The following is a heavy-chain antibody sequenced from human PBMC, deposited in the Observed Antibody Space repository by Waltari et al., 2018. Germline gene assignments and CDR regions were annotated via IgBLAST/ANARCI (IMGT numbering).Heavy chain of an antibody. D-gene: IGHD3-10*01. CDR1: GYTFTSYY. V-gene: IGHV1-46*01. CDR3: ARVPHLVYYYYGMDV. J-gene: IGHJ6*02. CDR2: INPSGGST. Sequence: QVQLVQSGAEVKKPGASVKVSCKASGYTFTSYYMHWVRQAPGQGLEWMGIINPSGGSTSYAQKFQGRVTMTRDTSTSTVYMELSSLRSEDTAVYYCARVPHLVYYYYGMDVWGQGTTVTVSS.